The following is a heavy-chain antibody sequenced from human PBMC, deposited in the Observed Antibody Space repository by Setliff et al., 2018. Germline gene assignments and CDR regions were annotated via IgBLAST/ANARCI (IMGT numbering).Heavy chain of an antibody. J-gene: IGHJ3*02. Sequence: SETLSLTCTVSGGSISSGGYYWSWIRRHPGKGLEWIGYIYYSGSTYYNPSLKSRVTISVDTSKNQFSLKLSSVTAADTAVYYCARVPRFTDMRNAFDIWGHGTMVTVSS. CDR1: GGSISSGGYY. V-gene: IGHV4-31*03. D-gene: IGHD2-15*01. CDR2: IYYSGST. CDR3: ARVPRFTDMRNAFDI.